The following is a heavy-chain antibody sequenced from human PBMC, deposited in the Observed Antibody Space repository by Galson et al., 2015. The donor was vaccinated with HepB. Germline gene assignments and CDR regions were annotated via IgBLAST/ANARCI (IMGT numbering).Heavy chain of an antibody. CDR2: ISYDGSNK. D-gene: IGHD5-18*01. CDR3: ARDVSGHTNGAIDS. V-gene: IGHV3-30*04. Sequence: SLRLSCAASGFTFSSYAMHWVRQAPGKGLEWVAVISYDGSNKYYADSVKGRFTISRDISKDTLYLEMKSLRAEDTAVYYCARDVSGHTNGAIDSWGQGTLVSVSS. CDR1: GFTFSSYA. J-gene: IGHJ4*02.